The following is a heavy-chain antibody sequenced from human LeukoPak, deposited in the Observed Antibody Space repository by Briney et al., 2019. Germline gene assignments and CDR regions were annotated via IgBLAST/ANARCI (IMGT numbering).Heavy chain of an antibody. V-gene: IGHV1-69*13. Sequence: GASVKVSCKASGGTFSSYAISWVRQAPGQGLEWMGGIIPIFGTENYAQEFQGRVTITADASNSPAYMELSSLSSEDAAVYYCARGNTLLCFGELFTDYMDVWGKGTTVTVSS. J-gene: IGHJ6*03. CDR1: GGTFSSYA. CDR2: IIPIFGTE. CDR3: ARGNTLLCFGELFTDYMDV. D-gene: IGHD3-10*01.